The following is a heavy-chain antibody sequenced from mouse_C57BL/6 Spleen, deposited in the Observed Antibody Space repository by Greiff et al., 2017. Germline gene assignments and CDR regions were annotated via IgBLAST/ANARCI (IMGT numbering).Heavy chain of an antibody. D-gene: IGHD2-1*01. V-gene: IGHV1-64*01. J-gene: IGHJ3*01. Sequence: QVQLKQPGAELVKPGASVKLSCKASGYTFTSYWMHWVKQRPGQGLEWIGMIHPNSGSTNYNEKFKSKATLTVDKSSSTAYMQLSSLTSEDSAVYYCARSNYGFAYWGQGTLVTVSA. CDR3: ARSNYGFAY. CDR2: IHPNSGST. CDR1: GYTFTSYW.